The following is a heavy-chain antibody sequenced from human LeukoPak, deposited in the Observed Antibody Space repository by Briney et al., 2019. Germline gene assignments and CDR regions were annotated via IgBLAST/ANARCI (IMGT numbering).Heavy chain of an antibody. J-gene: IGHJ4*02. CDR2: ISSSSSYI. CDR1: GFTFSSYS. V-gene: IGHV3-21*01. CDR3: ARGYSSGWPPDY. D-gene: IGHD6-19*01. Sequence: GGSLRLSCAASGFTFSSYSMNWVHQAPGKGLEWVSSISSSSSYIYYADSVKGRFTISRDNAKNSLYLQMNSLRAEDTAVYYCARGYSSGWPPDYWGQGTLVTVSS.